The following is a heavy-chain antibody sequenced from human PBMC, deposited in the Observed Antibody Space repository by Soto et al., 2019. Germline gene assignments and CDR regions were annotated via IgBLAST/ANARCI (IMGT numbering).Heavy chain of an antibody. Sequence: SVKVSCKASGGTFSSYAISWVRQAPGQGLEWMGGIIPIFGTANYAQKFQGRVTITADESTSTAYMELSSLRSEDTAVYYCARDNPGYYYHSSRYYYVEAFDIWGQGTMVTVSS. CDR2: IIPIFGTA. CDR3: ARDNPGYYYHSSRYYYVEAFDI. D-gene: IGHD3-22*01. CDR1: GGTFSSYA. V-gene: IGHV1-69*13. J-gene: IGHJ3*02.